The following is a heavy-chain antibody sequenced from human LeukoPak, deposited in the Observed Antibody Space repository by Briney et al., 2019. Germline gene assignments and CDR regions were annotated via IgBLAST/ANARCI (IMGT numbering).Heavy chain of an antibody. CDR3: AFFSAAMTPSLGAFDI. CDR2: INPNSGGT. J-gene: IGHJ3*02. V-gene: IGHV1-2*06. Sequence: ASVKVSCKASGYTFTGYYMHWVRQAPGQGLEWMGRINPNSGGTNYAQKFQGRVTMTRDTSISTAYTELSRLRSDDTAVYYCAFFSAAMTPSLGAFDIWGQGTMVTVSS. D-gene: IGHD2-2*01. CDR1: GYTFTGYY.